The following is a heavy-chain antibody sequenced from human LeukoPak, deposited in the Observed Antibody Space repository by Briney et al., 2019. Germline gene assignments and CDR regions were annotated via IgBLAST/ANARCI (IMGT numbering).Heavy chain of an antibody. J-gene: IGHJ6*03. CDR3: ARGQGWLRAAGYYYYYYMDV. CDR2: INHSGST. CDR1: GGSFSAYY. Sequence: SETLSLTCAVYGGSFSAYYWTWIRQSPGKEQEWIGEINHSGSTNYNPSLKSRVTISVDTSKNQFSLKLSSVTAADTAVYYCARGQGWLRAAGYYYYYYMDVWGKGTTVTVSS. V-gene: IGHV4-34*01. D-gene: IGHD5-12*01.